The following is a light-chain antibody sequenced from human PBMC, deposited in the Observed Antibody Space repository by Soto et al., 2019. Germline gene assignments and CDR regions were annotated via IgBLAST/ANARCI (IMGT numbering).Light chain of an antibody. CDR1: SSDVGGYKF. J-gene: IGLJ2*01. V-gene: IGLV2-8*01. CDR2: EVN. Sequence: QSALTQPPSASGSPGHSVTISCTGTSSDVGGYKFVSWYQQHPGKVPKLMIYEVNKRPSGVPDRFSGSKSGNTASLTVSGLQAEDEADYYCSSYEGSNNLLFGGGTKLTVL. CDR3: SSYEGSNNLL.